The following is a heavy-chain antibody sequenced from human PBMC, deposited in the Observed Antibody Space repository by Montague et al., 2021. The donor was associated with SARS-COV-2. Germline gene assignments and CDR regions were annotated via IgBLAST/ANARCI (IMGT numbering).Heavy chain of an antibody. Sequence: TLSLTCTVSGGSISSGGYYWSWIRQHPGKGLEWIGYIYYSGSTYYNPSLKSRVTISVDTSKNQFSLKLSSVTAADTAVYYCARDFSCSGGSCAWGRFDPWGQGTLVTVSS. V-gene: IGHV4-31*03. D-gene: IGHD2-15*01. CDR3: ARDFSCSGGSCAWGRFDP. J-gene: IGHJ5*02. CDR2: IYYSGST. CDR1: GGSISSGGYY.